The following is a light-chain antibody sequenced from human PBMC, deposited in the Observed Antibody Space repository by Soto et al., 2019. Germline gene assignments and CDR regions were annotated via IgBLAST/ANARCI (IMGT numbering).Light chain of an antibody. CDR2: ATS. CDR1: QSVSTK. V-gene: IGKV3-15*01. CDR3: QQYSNWPPIT. Sequence: EIVMTQSPATLSVSPGERATLSCRASQSVSTKVAWYQQKPGQAPRLLIYATSTRATGAPARFSGSGSGTKFSLPTSNLQSEDFSVFYCQQYSNWPPITFGQGTRLDIK. J-gene: IGKJ5*01.